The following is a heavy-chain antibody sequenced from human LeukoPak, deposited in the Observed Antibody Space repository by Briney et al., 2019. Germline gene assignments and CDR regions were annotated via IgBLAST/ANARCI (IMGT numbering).Heavy chain of an antibody. CDR3: AKDYISRGSGTNFLDH. CDR1: GFTFSDYY. D-gene: IGHD3-10*01. V-gene: IGHV3-11*01. Sequence: PGGSLRLSCAASGFTFSDYYMSWIRQAPGKGLEWVSYISSSGSTIYYADSVKGRFTISRDNAKNSLYLQMNSLGAEDTALYYCAKDYISRGSGTNFLDHWGQGTLVTVSS. CDR2: ISSSGSTI. J-gene: IGHJ4*02.